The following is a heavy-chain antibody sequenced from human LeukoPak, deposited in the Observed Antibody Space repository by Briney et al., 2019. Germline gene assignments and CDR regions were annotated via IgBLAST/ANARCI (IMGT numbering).Heavy chain of an antibody. CDR1: GFIFSPYW. V-gene: IGHV3-7*01. D-gene: IGHD2-8*02. Sequence: GGSLRLSCPASGFIFSPYWVTWVRQAPGMGLEWVANMKEDGGEKFYVDSVRGRFTISRDNAKNSVYLQMNSLRVEDTGVYYCARVRTEWYIDLWGRGTLVTVST. CDR3: ARVRTEWYIDL. J-gene: IGHJ2*01. CDR2: MKEDGGEK.